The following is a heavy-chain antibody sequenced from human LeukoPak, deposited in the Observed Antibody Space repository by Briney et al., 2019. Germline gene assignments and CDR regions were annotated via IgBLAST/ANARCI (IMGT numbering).Heavy chain of an antibody. V-gene: IGHV4-61*02. CDR2: IYTSGST. D-gene: IGHD3-22*01. CDR1: GGSISSGSYY. J-gene: IGHJ4*02. CDR3: AREDSSGYYYGRLDY. Sequence: SQTLSPTCTVSGGSISSGSYYWSWIRQPAGKGLEWIGRIYTSGSTNYNPSLKSRVTISVDTSKNQFSLKLSSVTAADTAVYYCAREDSSGYYYGRLDYWGQGTLVTVSS.